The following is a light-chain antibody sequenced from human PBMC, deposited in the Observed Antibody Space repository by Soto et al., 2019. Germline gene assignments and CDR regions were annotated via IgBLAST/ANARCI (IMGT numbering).Light chain of an antibody. J-gene: IGKJ4*01. CDR3: QQYYCYPLP. Sequence: AIRMTQSPSSLSASTGDRVTITCRASQGISSYLAWYQQKPGKAPKLLIYAASTLQSGVPSRFSGSGSGTDFTLTISCLQSEDYATYYYQQYYCYPLPLGGGTKLDI. CDR1: QGISSY. V-gene: IGKV1-8*01. CDR2: AAS.